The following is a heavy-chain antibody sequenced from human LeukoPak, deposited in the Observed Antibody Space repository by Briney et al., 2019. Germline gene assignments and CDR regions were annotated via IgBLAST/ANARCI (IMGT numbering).Heavy chain of an antibody. D-gene: IGHD3-22*01. CDR2: IYYSGST. CDR1: GGSISSSSYY. J-gene: IGHJ3*02. V-gene: IGHV4-39*07. Sequence: SETLSLTCTVSGGSISSSSYYWGWIRQPPGKGLEWIGSIYYSGSTYYNPSLKSRVTISVDTSKNQFSLKLSSVTAVDTAVYYCARVTTNYYDSSGYPDAFDIWGQGTMVTVSS. CDR3: ARVTTNYYDSSGYPDAFDI.